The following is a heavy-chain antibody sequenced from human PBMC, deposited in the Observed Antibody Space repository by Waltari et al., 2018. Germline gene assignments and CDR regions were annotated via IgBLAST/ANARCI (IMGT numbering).Heavy chain of an antibody. V-gene: IGHV4-34*01. CDR1: GGSFSGYY. J-gene: IGHJ4*02. D-gene: IGHD4-17*01. CDR2: INHRAST. Sequence: QVQLQQWGAGLLKPSETLSLTCAVYGGSFSGYYWSWIRQPPGKGLEWIGEINHRASTNYNPSLKSRVTISVDTSKNQFSLKLSSVTAADTAVYYCARGGDYGGSPRLRFDYWGQGTLVTVSS. CDR3: ARGGDYGGSPRLRFDY.